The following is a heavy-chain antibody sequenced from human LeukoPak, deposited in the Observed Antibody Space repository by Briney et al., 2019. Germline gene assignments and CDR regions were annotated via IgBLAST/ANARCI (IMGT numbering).Heavy chain of an antibody. CDR3: ARFGYVAAVDL. J-gene: IGHJ4*02. V-gene: IGHV3-7*01. CDR1: GFSFSAYW. Sequence: GGSLRLSCAASGFSFSAYWMTWVRQAPGTGLEWVANINPAGTETYYVDPVKGRFTISRDNAKNLLYLQMNSLRAEDSAVYYCARFGYVAAVDLWGQGTLVTVSS. CDR2: INPAGTET. D-gene: IGHD2-15*01.